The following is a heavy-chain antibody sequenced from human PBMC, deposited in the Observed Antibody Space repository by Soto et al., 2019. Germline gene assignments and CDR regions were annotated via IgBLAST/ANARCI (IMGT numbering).Heavy chain of an antibody. Sequence: SETLSLTCTVSGGSISSYYWSWIRQPPGKGLEWIGYIYYSGSTNYNPSLRRRGTISVDTSNDQFSLRLSSVTAADTAVYYGARCKVGSAYPCDYWGKGTLVTVSS. J-gene: IGHJ4*02. CDR2: IYYSGST. CDR3: ARCKVGSAYPCDY. V-gene: IGHV4-59*01. CDR1: GGSISSYY. D-gene: IGHD3-16*01.